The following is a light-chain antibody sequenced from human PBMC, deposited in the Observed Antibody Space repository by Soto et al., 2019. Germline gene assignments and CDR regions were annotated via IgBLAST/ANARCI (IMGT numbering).Light chain of an antibody. CDR1: QSVNNN. J-gene: IGKJ2*01. CDR2: GAS. V-gene: IGKV3-15*01. Sequence: EIILTQSPASLSVSPGERATLSCRASQSVNNNLAWYQQKPGQAPRLLIYGASTRATGIPGRFRGSGSGTEFTLTITSLQSEDFSVYFSQLYNNVPPDTFGQGTKLEIK. CDR3: QLYNNVPPDT.